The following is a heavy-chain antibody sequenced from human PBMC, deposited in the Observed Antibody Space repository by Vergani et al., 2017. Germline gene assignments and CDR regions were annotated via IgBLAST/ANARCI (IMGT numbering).Heavy chain of an antibody. CDR1: GGSFSGYY. Sequence: QVQLQQWGAGLLKPSETLSLTCAVYGGSFSGYYWSWIRQPPGKGLEWIGEINHSGSTNYNPSLKSRVTISVDTSKNQFSLKRSSVTAADTAVYYCARFGYDSSGYYKYDAFDIWGQGTMVTVSS. J-gene: IGHJ3*02. V-gene: IGHV4-34*01. D-gene: IGHD3-22*01. CDR3: ARFGYDSSGYYKYDAFDI. CDR2: INHSGST.